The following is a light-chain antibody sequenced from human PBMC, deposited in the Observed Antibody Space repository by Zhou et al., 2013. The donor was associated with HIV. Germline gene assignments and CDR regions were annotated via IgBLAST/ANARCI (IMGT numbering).Light chain of an antibody. CDR1: QGISNS. Sequence: DIQMTQSPSSLSASVGDGVTITCRASQGISNSLAWYQQKPGKVPKLLIYAASTLQLGVPSRFSGSRSGTDFNLTISSLQPEDVATYYCQKYNSAPRTFGRGTKVEIK. J-gene: IGKJ1*01. CDR2: AAS. V-gene: IGKV1-27*01. CDR3: QKYNSAPRT.